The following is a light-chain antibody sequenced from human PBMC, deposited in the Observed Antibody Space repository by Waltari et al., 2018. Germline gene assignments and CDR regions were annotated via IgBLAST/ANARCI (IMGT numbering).Light chain of an antibody. CDR1: QYVKNN. Sequence: DIQMTQSPSTLPASVGDRVTITCRASQYVKNNLAWFQQKLGKAPNVLIHKASRLESGVPSRFSGSGFGTEFMLSISSLQPDDFATYYCQEYDSLPITFGGGTKVEIK. V-gene: IGKV1-5*03. CDR2: KAS. J-gene: IGKJ4*01. CDR3: QEYDSLPIT.